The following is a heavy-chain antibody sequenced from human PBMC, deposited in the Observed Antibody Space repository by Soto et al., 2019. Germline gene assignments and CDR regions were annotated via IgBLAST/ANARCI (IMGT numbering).Heavy chain of an antibody. J-gene: IGHJ4*02. CDR1: GFSFDYFG. V-gene: IGHV3-21*01. D-gene: IGHD6-19*01. Sequence: PGGSLRLSCEASGFSFDYFGMTWVRQAPGKGLEWVSFISSSASYIYYADSVKGRFTVSRDNAKKSLNLQMNSLRAEDTAVYYCARSRSHWLAPDSWRQGTLVTVSS. CDR3: ARSRSHWLAPDS. CDR2: ISSSASYI.